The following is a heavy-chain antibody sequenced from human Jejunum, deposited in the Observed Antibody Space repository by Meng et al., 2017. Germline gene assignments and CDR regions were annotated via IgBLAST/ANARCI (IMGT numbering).Heavy chain of an antibody. V-gene: IGHV7-4-1*02. CDR2: INSNTGNP. D-gene: IGHD3-10*01. Sequence: QLQRVQSGAELQKPGALLKVYCKASGSTFTKYSITWVRQAPGQGLVWMGLINSNTGNPTYAHGFAGQFVFSLDTYVSTAYLHISPLKAEDTAISYSARDDPHGSFDWGQGTLVTVSS. J-gene: IGHJ4*02. CDR1: GSTFTKYS. CDR3: ARDDPHGSFD.